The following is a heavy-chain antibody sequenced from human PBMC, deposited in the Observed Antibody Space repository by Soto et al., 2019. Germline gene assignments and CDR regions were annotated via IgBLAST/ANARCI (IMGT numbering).Heavy chain of an antibody. Sequence: GGSLRLSCAASGFTFSSYGMHWVRQAPGKGLEWVAVISYDGSNKYYADSVKGRFTISRDNSKNTLYLQMNSLRAEDTAVYYCAKDLWPPYYYYYMDVWGKGTTVTVSS. J-gene: IGHJ6*03. CDR2: ISYDGSNK. CDR3: AKDLWPPYYYYYMDV. V-gene: IGHV3-30*18. CDR1: GFTFSSYG. D-gene: IGHD3-10*01.